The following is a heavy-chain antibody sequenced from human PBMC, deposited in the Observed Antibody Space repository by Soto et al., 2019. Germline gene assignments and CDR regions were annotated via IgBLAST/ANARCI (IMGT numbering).Heavy chain of an antibody. CDR2: IHAGNGNT. D-gene: IGHD2-2*01. CDR3: ARAIQPTAQNWFDP. CDR1: GYTFISYV. V-gene: IGHV1-3*01. J-gene: IGHJ5*02. Sequence: ASVKVSCKASGYTFISYVIHWVRQAPGQRLEWMGWIHAGNGNTKYSQNFRGRVTITRDTSATTVYMELSSLRSEDTAVCYCARAIQPTAQNWFDPWGQGTLVTVSS.